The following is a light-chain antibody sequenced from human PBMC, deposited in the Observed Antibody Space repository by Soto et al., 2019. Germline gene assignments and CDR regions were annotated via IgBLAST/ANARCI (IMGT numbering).Light chain of an antibody. V-gene: IGKV3-15*01. CDR3: QHYNNWPPLT. CDR2: GAS. J-gene: IGKJ4*01. CDR1: QSVSSD. Sequence: EIVMTQSPATLSVSPGERATLSCRASQSVSSDLAWYQQKPGRAPRLLIYGASTRATGIPARFSGSGSETEFTLTISSLQSADFAVYYCQHYNNWPPLTFGGGTKVEIK.